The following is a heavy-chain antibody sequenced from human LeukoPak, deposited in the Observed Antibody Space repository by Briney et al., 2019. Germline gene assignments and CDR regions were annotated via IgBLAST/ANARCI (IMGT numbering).Heavy chain of an antibody. CDR3: ARGLDSSGPTHFDY. V-gene: IGHV4-31*11. J-gene: IGHJ4*02. D-gene: IGHD3-22*01. CDR2: IYYSGST. CDR1: GGSFSGYY. Sequence: SSETLSLTCAVYGGSFSGYYWSWIRQHPGKGLEWIGYIYYSGSTYYNPSLKSRVTISVDTSKNQFSLKLSSVTAADTAVYYCARGLDSSGPTHFDYWGQGTLVTVSS.